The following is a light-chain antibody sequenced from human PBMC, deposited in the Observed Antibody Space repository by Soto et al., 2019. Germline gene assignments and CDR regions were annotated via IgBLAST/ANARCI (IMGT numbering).Light chain of an antibody. CDR3: AAWDDSLNGWV. V-gene: IGLV1-44*01. Sequence: QPVLTQPPSASGTPGQRVTISCSGGSSNIGSNIVNWYQQLPGTAPKLLIYSNNQRPSGVPDRFSGSKSGTSASLAISGLQSEDEADYYCAAWDDSLNGWVFGGGTKVTVL. J-gene: IGLJ3*02. CDR1: SSNIGSNI. CDR2: SNN.